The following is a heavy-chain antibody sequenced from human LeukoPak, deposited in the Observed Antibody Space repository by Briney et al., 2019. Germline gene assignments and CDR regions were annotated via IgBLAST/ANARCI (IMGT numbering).Heavy chain of an antibody. J-gene: IGHJ4*02. CDR1: RFTFSSYA. CDR2: ISGSGGST. CDR3: AKDGRYCSSTSCYLEY. V-gene: IGHV3-23*01. D-gene: IGHD2-2*01. Sequence: GGSLRLSCAASRFTFSSYAMSWVRQAPGKGLEWVSAISGSGGSTYYADSVKGRFTISRDNSKNTLYLQMNSLRTEDTAVYYCAKDGRYCSSTSCYLEYWGQGTLVTVSS.